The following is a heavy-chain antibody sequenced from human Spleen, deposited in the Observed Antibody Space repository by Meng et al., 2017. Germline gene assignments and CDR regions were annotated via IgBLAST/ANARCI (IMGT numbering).Heavy chain of an antibody. CDR3: AADY. Sequence: GESLKISCAASGFTFSSYSMSWVRRAPGKGLEWVSYISSDGSYVYYADSVKGRFTVSRDNAKNSLFLQMNRLRADDTAVYYCAADYWGQGTLVTVSS. CDR1: GFTFSSYS. J-gene: IGHJ4*02. CDR2: ISSDGSYV. V-gene: IGHV3-21*01.